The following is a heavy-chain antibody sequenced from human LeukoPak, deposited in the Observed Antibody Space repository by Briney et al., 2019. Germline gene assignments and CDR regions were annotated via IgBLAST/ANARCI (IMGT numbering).Heavy chain of an antibody. D-gene: IGHD1-26*01. J-gene: IGHJ4*02. V-gene: IGHV3-21*04. CDR3: AKDGVVGAPSYFDY. CDR1: GFTFSSYS. Sequence: GGSLRLSCAASGFTFSSYSMNWVRQAPGKGLEWVSSITSTNSYIYYADSVKGRFTISRDNAKNSLYLQMNSLRAEDTALYYCAKDGVVGAPSYFDYWGQGTLVTVSS. CDR2: ITSTNSYI.